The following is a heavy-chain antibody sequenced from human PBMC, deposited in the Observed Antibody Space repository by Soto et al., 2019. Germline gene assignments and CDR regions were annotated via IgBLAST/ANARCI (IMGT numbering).Heavy chain of an antibody. J-gene: IGHJ5*02. CDR3: AREEGRRSYGSGSYPHWFDP. D-gene: IGHD3-10*01. CDR1: GGSISSGDYY. V-gene: IGHV4-30-4*01. Sequence: QVQLQESGPGLVKPSQTLSLTCTVSGGSISSGDYYWSWIRQPPGKGLEWIGYIYYSGSTYYNPSLKSRVTISVDTSNNQFSLKLRSVTAADTAVYYCAREEGRRSYGSGSYPHWFDPWGQGTLVTVSS. CDR2: IYYSGST.